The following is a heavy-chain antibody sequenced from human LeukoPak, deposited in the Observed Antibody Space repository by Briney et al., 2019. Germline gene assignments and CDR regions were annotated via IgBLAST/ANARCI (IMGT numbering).Heavy chain of an antibody. CDR1: GGTFSSYA. D-gene: IGHD3-10*01. J-gene: IGHJ4*02. V-gene: IGHV1-69*13. CDR2: IIPIFGTA. CDR3: ARGLDVLLWFGESRLYDY. Sequence: SVKVSCKASGGTFSSYAISWVRQAPGQGLEWMGGIIPIFGTANYAQKFQGRVTITADESTSTAYMELSSLRSEDTAVYYCARGLDVLLWFGESRLYDYWGQGTLVTVSS.